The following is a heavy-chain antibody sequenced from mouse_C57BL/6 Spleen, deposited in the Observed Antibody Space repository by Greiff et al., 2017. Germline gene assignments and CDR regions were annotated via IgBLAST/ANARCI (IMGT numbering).Heavy chain of an antibody. J-gene: IGHJ1*03. V-gene: IGHV5-16*01. D-gene: IGHD2-2*01. CDR3: ARESGYKTWYFDV. Sequence: EVKLVESEGGLVQPGSSMKLSCTASGFTFSDYYMAWVRQVPEKGLEWVANINYDGSSTYYLDSLKSRFIISRDNAKNILYLQMRSLKSEDTATYYCARESGYKTWYFDVWGTGTTVTVSS. CDR2: INYDGSST. CDR1: GFTFSDYY.